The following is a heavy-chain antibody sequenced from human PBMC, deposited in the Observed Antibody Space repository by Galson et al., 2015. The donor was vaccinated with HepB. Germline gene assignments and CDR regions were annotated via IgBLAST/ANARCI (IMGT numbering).Heavy chain of an antibody. CDR1: GFIFSENY. CDR3: ARRVDGFDI. J-gene: IGHJ3*02. CDR2: ISTSGSTI. V-gene: IGHV3-11*01. Sequence: SLRLSCATSGFIFSENYMSWIRQAPGKGPEWVSYISTSGSTIYYAESVKDRFTISRDNAKKSLYLQMNSLRTDDTAVYYCARRVDGFDIWGQGTMVTVSS. D-gene: IGHD3-3*01.